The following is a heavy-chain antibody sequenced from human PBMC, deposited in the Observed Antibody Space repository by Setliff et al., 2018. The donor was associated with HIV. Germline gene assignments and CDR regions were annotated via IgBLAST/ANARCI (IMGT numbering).Heavy chain of an antibody. CDR1: GYTFTNYG. D-gene: IGHD3-3*01. J-gene: IGHJ4*02. Sequence: GASVKVSCKASGYTFTNYGINWVRQAPGLGLEWMGWISGYNGKTEYAQRFQDGVTMTTDTSTNTVYMEMRRLTSDDTALYYCAREGVPTVDEEWYYFDQWGQGTLVTVSS. CDR2: ISGYNGKT. V-gene: IGHV1-18*01. CDR3: AREGVPTVDEEWYYFDQ.